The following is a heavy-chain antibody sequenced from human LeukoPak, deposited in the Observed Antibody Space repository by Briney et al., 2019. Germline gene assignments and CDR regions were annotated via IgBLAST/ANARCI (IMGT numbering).Heavy chain of an antibody. V-gene: IGHV3-15*01. CDR3: TTSDYGDYEGSAFDY. J-gene: IGHJ4*02. CDR2: IKSKFDGETT. Sequence: GGSLRLSCAASGFKFNNAWMTWVRQAPGKGLEWVGRIKSKFDGETTDYAAPVKGRFTISRDDSNKMVYLQIHSLKIEDTAVYYCTTSDYGDYEGSAFDYWGQGTLVTVSS. CDR1: GFKFNNAW. D-gene: IGHD4-17*01.